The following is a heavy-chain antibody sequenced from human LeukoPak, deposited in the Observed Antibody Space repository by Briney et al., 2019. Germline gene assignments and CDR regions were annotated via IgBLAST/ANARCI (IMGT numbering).Heavy chain of an antibody. CDR2: ISSSSSTI. V-gene: IGHV3-48*04. Sequence: GGSLTLSCAASGFTFSSFAMNWVRQAPGKGLEWVSYISSSSSTIYYADSVKGRFTISRDNGKNSLYLEMNSLRAEDTVVYYCARDYYDSSGYPYYMDVWGKGTTVTV. CDR1: GFTFSSFA. D-gene: IGHD3-22*01. J-gene: IGHJ6*03. CDR3: ARDYYDSSGYPYYMDV.